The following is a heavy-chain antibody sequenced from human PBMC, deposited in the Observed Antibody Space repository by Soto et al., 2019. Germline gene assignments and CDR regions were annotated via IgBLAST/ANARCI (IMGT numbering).Heavy chain of an antibody. CDR2: ISGTSSTI. V-gene: IGHV3-48*01. D-gene: IGHD2-15*01. CDR1: GFTFSTYN. CDR3: ATFLWASCYSD. Sequence: PGGSLGLSCAASGFTFSTYNMNWVRQAPGKGLEWVSYISGTSSTIYYADSVKGRFTISRDNSKNTLYLQMNNLRAEDTALYYCATFLWASCYSDWGQGTLVTVSS. J-gene: IGHJ4*02.